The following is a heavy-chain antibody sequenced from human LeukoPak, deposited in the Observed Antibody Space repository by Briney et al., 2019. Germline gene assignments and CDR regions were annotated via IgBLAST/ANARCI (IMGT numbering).Heavy chain of an antibody. CDR2: ISAYNGNT. V-gene: IGHV1-18*01. J-gene: IGHJ4*02. Sequence: ASVTVSCKASGYTFTSYGISWVRQAPGQGLEWMGWISAYNGNTNYAQKLQGRVTMTTDTSTSTAYMELRSLRSDDTAVYYCARAAKPRYFDWLPTVDYWGQGTLVTVSS. D-gene: IGHD3-9*01. CDR3: ARAAKPRYFDWLPTVDY. CDR1: GYTFTSYG.